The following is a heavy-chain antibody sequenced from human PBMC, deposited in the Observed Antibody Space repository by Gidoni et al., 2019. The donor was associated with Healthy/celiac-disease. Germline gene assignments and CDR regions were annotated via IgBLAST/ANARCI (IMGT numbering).Heavy chain of an antibody. CDR2: FDPEDGET. D-gene: IGHD5-18*01. V-gene: IGHV1-24*01. CDR1: GYTLTELS. CDR3: ATVPLRGYSYGDYYYYGMDV. J-gene: IGHJ6*02. Sequence: QVQLVQSGAEVKKPGASVKVSCKVSGYTLTELSIHWVRQAPGKGLEWMGGFDPEDGETIYAQKFQGRVTMTEDTSTDTAYMELSSLRSEDTAVYYCATVPLRGYSYGDYYYYGMDVWGQGTTVTVSS.